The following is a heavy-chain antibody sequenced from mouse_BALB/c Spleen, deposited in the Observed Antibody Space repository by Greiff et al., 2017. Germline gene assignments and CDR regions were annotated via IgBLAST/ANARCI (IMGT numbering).Heavy chain of an antibody. CDR2: ISSGGSYT. D-gene: IGHD2-14*01. J-gene: IGHJ2*01. CDR1: GFTFSSYG. V-gene: IGHV5-6*01. CDR3: ARPVRLGGFDY. Sequence: EVQLVESGGDLVKPGGSLKLSCAASGFTFSSYGMSWVRQTPDKRLEWVATISSGGSYTYYPDSVKGRFTISRDNAKNTLYLQMSSLKSEDTAMYYCARPVRLGGFDYWGQGTTLTVSS.